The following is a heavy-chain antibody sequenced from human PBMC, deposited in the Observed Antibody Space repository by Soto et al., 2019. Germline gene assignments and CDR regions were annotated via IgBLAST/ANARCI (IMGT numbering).Heavy chain of an antibody. J-gene: IGHJ6*02. Sequence: ECVSSNSAAWNWIRQSPSRGLEWLGRTYYRSKWYNDYAVSVKSRITINPDTSKNQFSLQLNSVTPEDTAVYYCARDSLGYYGMDVWGQGTTVTVSS. V-gene: IGHV6-1*01. CDR1: ECVSSNSAA. CDR3: ARDSLGYYGMDV. CDR2: TYYRSKWYN.